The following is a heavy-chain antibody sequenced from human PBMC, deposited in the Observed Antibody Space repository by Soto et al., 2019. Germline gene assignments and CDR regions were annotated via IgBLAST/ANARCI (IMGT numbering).Heavy chain of an antibody. J-gene: IGHJ4*02. CDR1: GFTFSSYG. CDR3: AKDQPPRIAAAGNDY. CDR2: ISYDGSNK. D-gene: IGHD6-13*01. Sequence: GGSLRLSCAASGFTFSSYGMHWVRQAPGKGLEWVAVISYDGSNKHYADSVKGRFTISRDNSKNTLYLQMNSLRAEDTAVYYCAKDQPPRIAAAGNDYWGQGTLVTVSS. V-gene: IGHV3-30*18.